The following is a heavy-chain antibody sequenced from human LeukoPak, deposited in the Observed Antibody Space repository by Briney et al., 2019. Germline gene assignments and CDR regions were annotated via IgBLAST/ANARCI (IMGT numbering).Heavy chain of an antibody. CDR2: IKSKTDGGTT. CDR1: GFTFSNAW. Sequence: GGSLRLSCAASGFTFSNAWMSWVRQAPGKGLEWVGRIKSKTDGGTTDYAAPVKGRFTISRDDSKNTLYLQMNSLKTEDTAVYYCAKCPTGYSKTFDSWGQGTLVTVSS. D-gene: IGHD6-13*01. J-gene: IGHJ4*02. V-gene: IGHV3-15*01. CDR3: AKCPTGYSKTFDS.